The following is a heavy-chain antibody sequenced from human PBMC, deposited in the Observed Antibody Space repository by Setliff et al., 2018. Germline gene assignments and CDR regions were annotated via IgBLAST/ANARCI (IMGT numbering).Heavy chain of an antibody. Sequence: SETLSLTCTVSGGSISSDDNYWSWIRLPPGKGLELIGYIHNSGTAYYNPSLRSRLTISVDTSKNQFSLKLNSVTAADTAVYYCARRLRESHAFHIWGQGTLVTVSS. V-gene: IGHV4-30-4*08. CDR3: ARRLRESHAFHI. J-gene: IGHJ3*02. CDR2: IHNSGTA. D-gene: IGHD2-15*01. CDR1: GGSISSDDNY.